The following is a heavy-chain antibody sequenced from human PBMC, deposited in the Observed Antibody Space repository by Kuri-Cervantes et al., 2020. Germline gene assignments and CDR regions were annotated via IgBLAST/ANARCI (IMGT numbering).Heavy chain of an antibody. V-gene: IGHV1-69*13. J-gene: IGHJ6*03. Sequence: SVKVSCKASGGTFSSYAISWVRQAPGQGLEWMGGIIPIFGTANYAQKFQGRVTITADESTSTAYMELSSLRSDDTAVYYCARDSVTGRKQDYYYYYMDVWGKGTTVTVSS. CDR1: GGTFSSYA. D-gene: IGHD1-20*01. CDR3: ARDSVTGRKQDYYYYYMDV. CDR2: IIPIFGTA.